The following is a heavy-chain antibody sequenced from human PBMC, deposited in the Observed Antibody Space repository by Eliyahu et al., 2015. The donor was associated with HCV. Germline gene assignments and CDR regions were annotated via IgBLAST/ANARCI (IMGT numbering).Heavy chain of an antibody. CDR1: GFTFXNYX. CDR2: ISDSGGNT. CDR3: AKRSLGGSGLGSPFDY. V-gene: IGHV3-23*01. J-gene: IGHJ4*02. Sequence: EVQLWESGGGLVQPGGSXRLSCXAXGFTFXNYXMTWVRQAPGKGLEWVSGISDSGGNTYYADSVKGRFTVSRDNSKKTLYLQMNSLRAEDTAVYYCAKRSLGGSGLGSPFDYWGQGTLVTVSS. D-gene: IGHD2-15*01.